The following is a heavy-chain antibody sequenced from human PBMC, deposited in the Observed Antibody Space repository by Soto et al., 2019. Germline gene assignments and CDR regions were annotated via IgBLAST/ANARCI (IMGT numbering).Heavy chain of an antibody. Sequence: QVQLVQSGGGVVQPGRSLRLSCAASGFDFNTYGLHWVRQAPGKGLEWVAGISFDGGNQYYADSVQGRFTISRDKSNNTLYLQMNSLGAEDTATYYCAKDSSVTAAGSGGWFDPGGQGTLVIVSS. J-gene: IGHJ5*02. CDR2: ISFDGGNQ. V-gene: IGHV3-30*18. CDR1: GFDFNTYG. CDR3: AKDSSVTAAGSGGWFDP. D-gene: IGHD6-13*01.